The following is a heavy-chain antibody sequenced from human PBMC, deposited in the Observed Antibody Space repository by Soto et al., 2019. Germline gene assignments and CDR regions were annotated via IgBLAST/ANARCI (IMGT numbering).Heavy chain of an antibody. CDR3: AIEYSSSEKDYYYYYGMDV. Sequence: QVQLVQSGAEVKKPGASVKVSCKASGYTFTSYAMHWVRQAPGQRLEWMGWINAGNGNTKYSQKFQGRVTITRDTSASTAYMELSSLRSEDTAVYYCAIEYSSSEKDYYYYYGMDVWGQGTTVTVSS. D-gene: IGHD6-6*01. V-gene: IGHV1-3*01. CDR1: GYTFTSYA. J-gene: IGHJ6*02. CDR2: INAGNGNT.